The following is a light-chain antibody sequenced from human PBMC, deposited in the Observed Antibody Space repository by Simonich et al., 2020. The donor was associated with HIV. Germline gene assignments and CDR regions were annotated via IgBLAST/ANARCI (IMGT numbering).Light chain of an antibody. Sequence: EIVMTQSPATLSVSPGERATLSCRASQSVSSKLAWYQQKPGQAPRLLIYGASTRATGIPARFSGSGSGTEFNLTISSMQSEDSAVYYWQHYDKWPPWTFGQGTKVEIK. CDR2: GAS. CDR1: QSVSSK. V-gene: IGKV3-15*01. CDR3: QHYDKWPPWT. J-gene: IGKJ1*01.